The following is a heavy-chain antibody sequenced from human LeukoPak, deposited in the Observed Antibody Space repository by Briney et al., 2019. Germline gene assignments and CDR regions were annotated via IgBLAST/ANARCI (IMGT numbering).Heavy chain of an antibody. CDR2: INSDGSST. Sequence: QPGGSRRLSCAASGFTFSSYWMHWVRQAPGKGLVWVSRINSDGSSTSYADSVKGRFTISRDNAKNTLYLQMNSLRAEDTSVYYCARNRNTGSSYENLFEYWGQGTLVTVSS. J-gene: IGHJ4*02. D-gene: IGHD1-26*01. CDR1: GFTFSSYW. CDR3: ARNRNTGSSYENLFEY. V-gene: IGHV3-74*01.